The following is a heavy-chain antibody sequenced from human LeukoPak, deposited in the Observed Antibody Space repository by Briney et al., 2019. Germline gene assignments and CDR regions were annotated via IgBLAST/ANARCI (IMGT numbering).Heavy chain of an antibody. CDR3: ASVGGGYCSSTSCYTWYY. J-gene: IGHJ4*02. Sequence: ASVKVSCKASGYTFTVYYMHWVRQAPGQGLEWMGWINPNSGGTNYAQKFQGRVTMTRDTSISTAYMELSRLKSDDTAVYYCASVGGGYCSSTSCYTWYYWGQGTLVTVSS. V-gene: IGHV1-2*02. CDR2: INPNSGGT. CDR1: GYTFTVYY. D-gene: IGHD2-2*02.